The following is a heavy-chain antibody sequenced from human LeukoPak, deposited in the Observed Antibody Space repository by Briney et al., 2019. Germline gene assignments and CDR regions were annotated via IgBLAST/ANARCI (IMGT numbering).Heavy chain of an antibody. J-gene: IGHJ5*02. CDR3: ALRGLVRGFDP. CDR1: GGSISSSSSY. CDR2: IYTSGST. V-gene: IGHV4-61*02. Sequence: SETLSLTCTVSGGSISSSSSYCNWIRQPAGKGLEWIGRIYTSGSTNYNPSLKSRVSISVDTSKNQFSLKLSSVTAADTAVYYCALRGLVRGFDPWGQGTLVTVSS. D-gene: IGHD2-2*01.